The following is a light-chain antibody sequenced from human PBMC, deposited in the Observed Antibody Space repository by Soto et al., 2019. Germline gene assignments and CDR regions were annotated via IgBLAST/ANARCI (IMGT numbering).Light chain of an antibody. Sequence: EIVLTQSPATLSLSPGERATLSCRASQSAGTYLAWYQQKPGQAPRLLIYDASNRATGLPARFSGSGSGTDFTLTISSLEPEDFAVYYCQQRSDWLTFGGGTRVEI. CDR2: DAS. J-gene: IGKJ4*01. CDR1: QSAGTY. CDR3: QQRSDWLT. V-gene: IGKV3-11*01.